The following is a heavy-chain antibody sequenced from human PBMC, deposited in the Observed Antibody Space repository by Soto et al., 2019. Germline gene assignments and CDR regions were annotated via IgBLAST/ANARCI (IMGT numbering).Heavy chain of an antibody. J-gene: IGHJ4*02. CDR3: AKSVGAAGTCSFDY. CDR1: GGSISSGGYY. CDR2: IYYSGST. D-gene: IGHD6-13*01. Sequence: SETLSLTCTVSGGSISSGGYYWSWIRQHPGKGLEWIGYIYYSGSTYYNPSLKSRVTISVDTSKNQFSLKLSSVTAADTAVYYCAKSVGAAGTCSFDYWGQGTLVTVSS. V-gene: IGHV4-31*03.